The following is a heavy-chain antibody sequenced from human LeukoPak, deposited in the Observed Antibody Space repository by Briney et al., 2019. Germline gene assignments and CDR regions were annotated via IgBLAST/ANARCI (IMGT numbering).Heavy chain of an antibody. V-gene: IGHV4-34*01. CDR1: GGSFSGYD. D-gene: IGHD2-15*01. CDR3: ARNLYRSGGSCYDAFDI. Sequence: PSETLSLTCAAYGGSFSGYDWSWIRQPPGKGLEWVGEINHSGSTNYNPSLKSRVTITVDTSKNQFSLKLSSVTAADTAVYYCARNLYRSGGSCYDAFDIWGQGTMVTVSS. J-gene: IGHJ3*02. CDR2: INHSGST.